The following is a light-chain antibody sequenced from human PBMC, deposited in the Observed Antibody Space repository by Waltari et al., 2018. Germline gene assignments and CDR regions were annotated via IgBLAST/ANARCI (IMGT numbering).Light chain of an antibody. Sequence: DIQMTQSPSTLSASVGDRITISCRARESVKNNLAWYRQKPGKAHEVLIHKASRLESGVPSRFSGSGFGTEFTLTISSPQPDDVAIYYCQQYNIDNVTFGGGTKVEIK. CDR1: ESVKNN. CDR2: KAS. CDR3: QQYNIDNVT. J-gene: IGKJ4*01. V-gene: IGKV1-5*03.